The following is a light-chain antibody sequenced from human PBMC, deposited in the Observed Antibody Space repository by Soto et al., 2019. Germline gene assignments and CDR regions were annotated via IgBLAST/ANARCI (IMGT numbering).Light chain of an antibody. CDR1: LSVSRN. CDR3: QQYNAWPRT. J-gene: IGKJ1*01. V-gene: IGKV3-15*01. Sequence: EIVMTQSQATLSVSPGERATLSCRASLSVSRNLAWYQQKPGQAPRLLIFDASTRATGSPARFSGSGSGTEFTLTITSLQSEDFAVYYCQQYNAWPRTFGQGTKVDIK. CDR2: DAS.